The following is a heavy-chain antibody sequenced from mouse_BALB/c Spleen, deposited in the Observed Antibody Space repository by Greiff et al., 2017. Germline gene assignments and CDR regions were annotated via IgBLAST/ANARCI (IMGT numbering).Heavy chain of an antibody. Sequence: QVQLQQPGAELVKPGASVKMSCKASGYTFTSYNMHWVKQTPGQGLEWIGAIYPGNGDTSYNQKFKGKATLTADKSSSTAYMQLSSLTSEDSAVYYCARVIWHYAMDYWGQGTSVTVSS. D-gene: IGHD2-4*01. V-gene: IGHV1-12*01. CDR2: IYPGNGDT. CDR1: GYTFTSYN. J-gene: IGHJ4*01. CDR3: ARVIWHYAMDY.